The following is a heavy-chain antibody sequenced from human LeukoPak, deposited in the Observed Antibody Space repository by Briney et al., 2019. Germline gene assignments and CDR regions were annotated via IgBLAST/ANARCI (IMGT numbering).Heavy chain of an antibody. CDR3: ARDRGITIFGVVGGWFDP. CDR2: ISSSGSTI. D-gene: IGHD3-3*01. J-gene: IGHJ5*02. Sequence: PGGSLRLSCAAPGFTFSDYYMSWIRQAPGKGLEWGSYISSSGSTIYYADSAKGRFTISRDNAKNSLYLQMNSLRAEDTAVYYCARDRGITIFGVVGGWFDPWGQGTLVTVSS. V-gene: IGHV3-11*04. CDR1: GFTFSDYY.